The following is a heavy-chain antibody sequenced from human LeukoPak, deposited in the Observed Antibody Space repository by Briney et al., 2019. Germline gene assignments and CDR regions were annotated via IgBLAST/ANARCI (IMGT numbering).Heavy chain of an antibody. V-gene: IGHV5-51*01. CDR1: GYTFTDYW. CDR2: IYPGDSDT. CDR3: ARRSEPHDY. D-gene: IGHD1-14*01. Sequence: GGSLRLSCKGSGYTFTDYWIGWVRQMPGKGPEWMAIIYPGDSDTRYSPSFQGQVTISADKSISTAYLQWSSLKASDTAMYYCARRSEPHDYWGQGTLVTVSS. J-gene: IGHJ4*02.